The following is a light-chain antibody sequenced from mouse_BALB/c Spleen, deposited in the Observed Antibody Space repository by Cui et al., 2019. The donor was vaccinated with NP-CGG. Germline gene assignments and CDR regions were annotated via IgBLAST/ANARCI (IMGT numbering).Light chain of an antibody. CDR2: GTN. V-gene: IGLV1*01. CDR3: ALWYSNHWV. CDR1: TGAITTNNF. Sequence: QAVVTQESVLTTSPGETVTITCRSSTGAITTNNFANWVQEKPDHLFTGLIGGTNNRPPGVPARFSGSLIGDKAALTITGAQTEDEAIYFCALWYSNHWVFGGGTKLTVL. J-gene: IGLJ1*01.